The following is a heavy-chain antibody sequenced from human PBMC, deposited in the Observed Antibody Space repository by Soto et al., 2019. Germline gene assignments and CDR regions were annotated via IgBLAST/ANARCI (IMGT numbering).Heavy chain of an antibody. CDR2: IYYRSRWFV. J-gene: IGHJ4*02. D-gene: IGHD6-19*01. CDR1: GEVVSDSEAA. V-gene: IGHV6-1*01. Sequence: SHTLSLTCSVSGEVVSDSEAAWNWIRQSPSKGLEWLGRIYYRSRWFVDYCAGLAGRISIDADTFTSRFSLQMNSVTPADSATYFCAGGFGNGWYFHAWGQGTLVTVSS. CDR3: AGGFGNGWYFHA.